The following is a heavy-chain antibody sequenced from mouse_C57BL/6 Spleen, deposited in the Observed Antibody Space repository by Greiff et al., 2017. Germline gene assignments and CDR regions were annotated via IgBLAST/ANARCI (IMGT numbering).Heavy chain of an antibody. CDR1: GYTFTSYD. CDR2: IYPRDGST. D-gene: IGHD4-1*01. CDR3: ARGDLTGKDY. V-gene: IGHV1-85*01. J-gene: IGHJ2*01. Sequence: VMLVESGPELVKPGASVKLSCKASGYTFTSYDINWVKQRPGQGLEWIGWIYPRDGSTKYNEKFKGKATLTVDTSSSTAYMELHSLTSEDAAVYFCARGDLTGKDYWGQGTTLTVSS.